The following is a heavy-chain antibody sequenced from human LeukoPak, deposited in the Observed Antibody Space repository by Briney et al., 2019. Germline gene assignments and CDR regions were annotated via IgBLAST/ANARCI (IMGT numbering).Heavy chain of an antibody. V-gene: IGHV1-46*01. Sequence: ASVKVSCKASGYTFTSYGISWVRQAPGQGLEWMGIINPSGGSTSYAQKFQGRVTMTRDTSTSTVYMELSSLRAEDTAVYYCAKDSSGSYPLNYWGQGTLVTVSS. CDR1: GYTFTSYG. D-gene: IGHD1-26*01. J-gene: IGHJ4*02. CDR3: AKDSSGSYPLNY. CDR2: INPSGGST.